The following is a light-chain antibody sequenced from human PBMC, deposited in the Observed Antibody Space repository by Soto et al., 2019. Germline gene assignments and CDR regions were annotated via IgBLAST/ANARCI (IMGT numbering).Light chain of an antibody. V-gene: IGKV1-33*01. J-gene: IGKJ2*01. CDR2: DAS. CDR3: QQYDNLHPS. CDR1: QDISNY. Sequence: DIPMTQSPSSLSASVGDRVTITCQASQDISNYLNWYQQKPGKAPKLLIYDASYLETGVPSRFSGSGSGTDFTFTISSLQPEDIATYYCQQYDNLHPSFGQGTKLEIK.